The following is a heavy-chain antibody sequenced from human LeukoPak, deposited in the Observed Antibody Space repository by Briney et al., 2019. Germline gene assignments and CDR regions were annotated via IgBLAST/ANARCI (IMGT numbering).Heavy chain of an antibody. CDR2: IIPIFGTA. J-gene: IGHJ4*02. CDR1: GGTFSSYA. Sequence: SVTVSCTASGGTFSSYAISWVRQAPGQGLEWMGGIIPIFGTANYAQKFQGRVTITADESTSTAYMELSSLRSEDTAVYYCARVFNYYDSSGYYRRLHYFDYWGQGTLVTVSS. V-gene: IGHV1-69*01. D-gene: IGHD3-22*01. CDR3: ARVFNYYDSSGYYRRLHYFDY.